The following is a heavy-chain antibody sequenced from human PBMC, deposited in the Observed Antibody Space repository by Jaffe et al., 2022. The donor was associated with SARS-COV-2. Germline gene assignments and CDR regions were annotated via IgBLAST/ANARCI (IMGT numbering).Heavy chain of an antibody. J-gene: IGHJ4*02. V-gene: IGHV3-48*03. CDR1: GFTFSSYE. CDR3: ARQAMKYCTGVSCHRQLDY. D-gene: IGHD2-15*01. CDR2: ISSSSNTL. Sequence: EVQLVESGGGLVQPGGSLRLSCAASGFTFSSYEMNWVRQAPGKGLEWVSYISSSSNTLYYADSLKGRFTISRDNAANSLFLQMNSLRVEDTAVYYCARQAMKYCTGVSCHRQLDYWGPGTLVTVSS.